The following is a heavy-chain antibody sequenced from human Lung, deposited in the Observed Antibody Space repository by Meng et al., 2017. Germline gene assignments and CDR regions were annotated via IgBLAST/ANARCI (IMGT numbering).Heavy chain of an antibody. CDR2: INHSGST. CDR1: GGSYSDYY. J-gene: IGHJ4*02. Sequence: QVQLPRWGAGLLKPSETLSLTCAVSGGSYSDYYWSWIRQPPGKGLEWIGEINHSGSTNYNPSLESRATISVDTSQNNLSLKLSSVTAADSAVYYCARGPTTMAHDFDYWGQGTLVTVSS. CDR3: ARGPTTMAHDFDY. D-gene: IGHD4-11*01. V-gene: IGHV4-34*01.